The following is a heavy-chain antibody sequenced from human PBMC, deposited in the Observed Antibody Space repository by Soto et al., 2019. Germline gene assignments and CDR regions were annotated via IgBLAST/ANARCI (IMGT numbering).Heavy chain of an antibody. Sequence: PSETLSLTCTVSGGYISSISYYWGWIRQPPGKGLEWIGSIKYSGHTFYNPSLKSRVTMSVDTSKNQFSLRLSSVTAAETAVYYCARVDIAVVPSTTFDYWGQGTLVTVSS. CDR3: ARVDIAVVPSTTFDY. J-gene: IGHJ4*02. V-gene: IGHV4-39*01. D-gene: IGHD2-2*01. CDR2: IKYSGHT. CDR1: GGYISSISYY.